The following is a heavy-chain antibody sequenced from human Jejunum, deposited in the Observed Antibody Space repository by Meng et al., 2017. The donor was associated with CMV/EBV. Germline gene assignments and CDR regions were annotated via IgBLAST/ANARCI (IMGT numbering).Heavy chain of an antibody. D-gene: IGHD3-3*01. CDR2: IIPIFGKV. CDR3: ARHYDFRNWFDP. V-gene: IGHV1-69*06. J-gene: IGHJ5*02. CDR1: GGSLNTFA. Sequence: KVSGGSLNTFAITWVRQAPGQGLEWMGGIIPIFGKVTYAQKFQGRLTITADKSTLTAYMDLSNLKSDDTAMYYCARHYDFRNWFDPWGQGTLVTVS.